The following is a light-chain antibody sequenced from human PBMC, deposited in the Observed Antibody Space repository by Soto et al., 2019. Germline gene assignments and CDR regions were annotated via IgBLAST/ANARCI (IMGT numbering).Light chain of an antibody. Sequence: VKMSQSPSTLSAYVGDRVTITCRASQSISSWLAWYQQKPGKAPKLLIYDVSTLDSGVPSRFSGSASGTEFTLTISSLESDDFATYYCQQYHRYSTFGQGSNV. CDR1: QSISSW. V-gene: IGKV1-5*01. J-gene: IGKJ1*01. CDR2: DVS. CDR3: QQYHRYST.